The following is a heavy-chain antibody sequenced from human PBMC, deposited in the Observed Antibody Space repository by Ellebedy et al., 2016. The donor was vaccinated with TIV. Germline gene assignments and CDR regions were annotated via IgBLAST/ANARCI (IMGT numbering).Heavy chain of an antibody. J-gene: IGHJ4*02. V-gene: IGHV1-18*04. CDR1: GYTFTNYG. D-gene: IGHD4-23*01. CDR2: ISAYNANT. CDR3: GRDTGYGSNSGEY. Sequence: ASVKVSCKASGYTFTNYGISWVRQAPGQGLEWMGWISAYNANTNYEQKFQGRLTMTRDTSTSTAYMELRSLRSDDTAVYYCGRDTGYGSNSGEYWGQGTLVTVSS.